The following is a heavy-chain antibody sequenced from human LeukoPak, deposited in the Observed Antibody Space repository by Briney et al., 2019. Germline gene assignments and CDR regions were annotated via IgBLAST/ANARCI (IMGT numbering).Heavy chain of an antibody. Sequence: GGSLRLSCAASGFIFSSYWMSWVRQAPGKGLEWVSGISGSGGDTYYADSVKGRFTISRDNSKNTLNLQMNSLRAEDTALYYCAKDQNYESSGYYGGFDYWGQGTLVTVSS. V-gene: IGHV3-23*01. CDR1: GFIFSSYW. D-gene: IGHD3-22*01. CDR2: ISGSGGDT. CDR3: AKDQNYESSGYYGGFDY. J-gene: IGHJ4*02.